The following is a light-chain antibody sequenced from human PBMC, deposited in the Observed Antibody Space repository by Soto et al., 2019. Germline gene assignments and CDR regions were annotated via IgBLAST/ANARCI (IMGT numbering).Light chain of an antibody. CDR1: QSVGSN. Sequence: EKVMTQSPATLSVSPGERATLSCRASQSVGSNLAWYQQKPGQVPRLLIYGASTRATGIPARFICSGSGTEFTLTISSLQSEDFAVYYCQQYNNWPLTFGGGTKVDIK. J-gene: IGKJ4*01. V-gene: IGKV3-15*01. CDR2: GAS. CDR3: QQYNNWPLT.